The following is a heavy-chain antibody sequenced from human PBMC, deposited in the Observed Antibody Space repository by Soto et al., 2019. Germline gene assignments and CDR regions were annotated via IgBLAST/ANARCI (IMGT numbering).Heavy chain of an antibody. J-gene: IGHJ4*02. CDR2: ISSSSSTI. V-gene: IGHV3-48*02. D-gene: IGHD1-26*01. CDR3: ARDMASGSYYDFPFDY. Sequence: PGGSLRLSCAASGFTFSSYSMNWVHQAPGKGLEWVSYISSSSSTIYYADSVKGRFTISRDNAKNSLYLQMNSLRDEDTAVYYCARDMASGSYYDFPFDYWGQGTLVTVSS. CDR1: GFTFSSYS.